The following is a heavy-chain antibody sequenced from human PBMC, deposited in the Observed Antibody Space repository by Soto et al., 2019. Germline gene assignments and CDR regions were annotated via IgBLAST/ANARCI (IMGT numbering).Heavy chain of an antibody. CDR1: GFTFSSYG. V-gene: IGHV3-30*03. J-gene: IGHJ4*02. CDR3: ASPTSDLLF. CDR2: ISYDGSNK. D-gene: IGHD3-10*01. Sequence: LRLSCAASGFTFSSYGMHWVRQAPGKGLEWVAVISYDGSNKYYADSVKGRFTISRDNSKNTLYLQMNSLRAEDTAVYYCASPTSDLLFWGQGTLVTVSS.